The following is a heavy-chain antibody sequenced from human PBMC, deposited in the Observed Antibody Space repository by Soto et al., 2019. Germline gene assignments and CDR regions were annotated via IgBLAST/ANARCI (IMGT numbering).Heavy chain of an antibody. CDR1: GFTFSSYA. CDR2: ISGSGGST. V-gene: IGHV3-23*01. J-gene: IGHJ4*02. Sequence: PGGSLRLSCAASGFTFSSYAMSWVRQAPGKGLEWVSAISGSGGSTYYADSVKGRFTISRDNSKNTLYLQMNSLRAEDTAVYYCAKDLLWIQLWQEFDYWGQGTLVTVSS. CDR3: AKDLLWIQLWQEFDY. D-gene: IGHD5-18*01.